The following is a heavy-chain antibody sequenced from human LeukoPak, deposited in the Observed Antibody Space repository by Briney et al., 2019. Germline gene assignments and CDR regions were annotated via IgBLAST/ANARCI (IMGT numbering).Heavy chain of an antibody. CDR1: GGSISSSSYY. J-gene: IGHJ4*02. CDR2: IYYSGST. D-gene: IGHD3-9*01. V-gene: IGHV4-39*07. Sequence: SETLSLTCTVSGGSISSSSYYWGWIRQPPGKGLEWIGSIYYSGSTYYNPSLKSRVTISVDTSKNQFSLKLSSVTAADTAVYYCARGSVRYFDWLSDWGQGTLVTVSS. CDR3: ARGSVRYFDWLSD.